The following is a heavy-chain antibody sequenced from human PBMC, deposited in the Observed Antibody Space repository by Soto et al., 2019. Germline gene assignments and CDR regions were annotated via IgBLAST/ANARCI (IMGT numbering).Heavy chain of an antibody. Sequence: QVQLVESGGGVVQPGKSLRLSCAASGFTFSSNGMHWVRRAPGKGLEWVAVISSDGSNKYYANSMKGRFTISRDNSKNTLDMQMNSLRPDDTAVYYCAKACPTVNNCFYSDYWGQGTLVTVSS. CDR2: ISSDGSNK. V-gene: IGHV3-30*18. CDR1: GFTFSSNG. J-gene: IGHJ4*02. D-gene: IGHD1-20*01. CDR3: AKACPTVNNCFYSDY.